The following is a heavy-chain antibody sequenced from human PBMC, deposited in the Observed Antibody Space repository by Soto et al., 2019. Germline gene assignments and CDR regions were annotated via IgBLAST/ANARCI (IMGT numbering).Heavy chain of an antibody. CDR2: IIPIFGIP. J-gene: IGHJ6*02. V-gene: IGHV1-69*08. Sequence: QVQLVQSGAEVKKPGSSVKVSCKASGGTFSRYSITWVRQAPGHGLEWIGRIIPIFGIPCYAQKFQGRVTITADESTSTAYMELSSLRSDDTAVYYWAREDRDRATGLVPAAIDGMDVWGQGTTVTVSS. CDR1: GGTFSRYS. CDR3: AREDRDRATGLVPAAIDGMDV. D-gene: IGHD2-2*01.